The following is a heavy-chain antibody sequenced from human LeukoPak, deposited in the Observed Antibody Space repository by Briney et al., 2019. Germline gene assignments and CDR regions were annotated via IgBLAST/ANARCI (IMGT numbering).Heavy chain of an antibody. CDR1: GFTFSSYA. J-gene: IGHJ3*02. V-gene: IGHV3-30-3*01. CDR3: ARDRYSGYDGPDAFDI. Sequence: GRSLRLSCAASGFTFSSYAMHWVRQAPGKGLEWVAVISYDGSNKYYADSVKGRFTISRDSSKNTLYLQMNSLRAEDTAVYYCARDRYSGYDGPDAFDIWGQGTMVTVSS. CDR2: ISYDGSNK. D-gene: IGHD5-12*01.